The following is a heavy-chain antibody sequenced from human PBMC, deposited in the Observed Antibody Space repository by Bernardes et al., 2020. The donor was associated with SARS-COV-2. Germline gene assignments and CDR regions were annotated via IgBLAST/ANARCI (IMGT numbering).Heavy chain of an antibody. Sequence: GGSLRLSCVASGFTFSSYAMSWVRQAPGKGLEWVSAISGSGGSTYYADSVKGRFTISRDNSKNTLYLQMNSLRAEDTAVYYCAKYPSYCSSTSCYTGRYYYYYGMDVWGQGTTVTVSS. J-gene: IGHJ6*02. D-gene: IGHD2-2*02. CDR1: GFTFSSYA. V-gene: IGHV3-23*01. CDR3: AKYPSYCSSTSCYTGRYYYYYGMDV. CDR2: ISGSGGST.